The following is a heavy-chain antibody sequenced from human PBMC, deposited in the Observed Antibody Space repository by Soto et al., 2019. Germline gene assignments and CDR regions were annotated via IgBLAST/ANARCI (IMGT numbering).Heavy chain of an antibody. J-gene: IGHJ4*02. CDR1: GGSFNGYS. D-gene: IGHD2-8*01. CDR2: ISYRGST. Sequence: SETLSLTCNVSGGSFNGYSWSWFRQTSGKGLEWIGDISYRGSTSYSPSLKSRLMISLDTSNNQFSLKVASVTAADTAVYYCARALLGFSYGYAGYFDPWGPGTLVTVSS. CDR3: ARALLGFSYGYAGYFDP. V-gene: IGHV4-34*01.